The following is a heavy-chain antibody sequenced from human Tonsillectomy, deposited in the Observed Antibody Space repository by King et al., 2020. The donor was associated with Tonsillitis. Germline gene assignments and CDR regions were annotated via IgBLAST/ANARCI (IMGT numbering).Heavy chain of an antibody. CDR1: VFAFSSYW. D-gene: IGHD6-6*01. Sequence: VQLVESWGGLVQPGGSLRLSCAASVFAFSSYWMCWVRQSPGRGLGGVANIKKYGSEKYYVDSVKGGFTISRDNAKNSLYLQMNSLRAEDTAVYYCAREWQLVGDYWGQGTLVTVSS. CDR2: IKKYGSEK. V-gene: IGHV3-7*03. CDR3: AREWQLVGDY. J-gene: IGHJ4*02.